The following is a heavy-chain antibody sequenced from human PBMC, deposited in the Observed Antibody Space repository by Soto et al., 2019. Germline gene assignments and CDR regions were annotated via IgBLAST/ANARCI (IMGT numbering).Heavy chain of an antibody. CDR1: AFTFSSYA. CDR2: ISSNGGST. V-gene: IGHV3-64*01. D-gene: IGHD2-21*02. J-gene: IGHJ3*02. Sequence: EVQLVESGGGLVQPGGSLRLSCAASAFTFSSYAMHWVRQAPGKGLEYVSAISSNGGSTYYANSVKGRLTISRDNSKNTLYLQMGSLRAEDMAVYYCARNYGGNSYAFDIWGQGTMVTVSS. CDR3: ARNYGGNSYAFDI.